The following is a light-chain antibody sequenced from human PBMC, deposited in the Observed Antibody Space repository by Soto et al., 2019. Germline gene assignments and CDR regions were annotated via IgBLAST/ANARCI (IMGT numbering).Light chain of an antibody. Sequence: QSALTQPPSASGSPGPSVTLSCTGTSSDVGSYNYVSWYQQHPDKAPKLTIYGVNERPSGVPEHFSGSKSGNTASLTVSGLQAEDEYDYYCTSYAGSDNPVVVGGGTKLAVL. V-gene: IGLV2-8*01. J-gene: IGLJ3*02. CDR1: SSDVGSYNY. CDR2: GVN. CDR3: TSYAGSDNPVV.